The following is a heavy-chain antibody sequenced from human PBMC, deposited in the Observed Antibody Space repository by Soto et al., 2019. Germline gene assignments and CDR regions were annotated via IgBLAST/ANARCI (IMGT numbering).Heavy chain of an antibody. J-gene: IGHJ3*01. D-gene: IGHD2-2*01. CDR2: IHYSGNT. CDR3: ARHSTYNNRLYSFDV. V-gene: IGHV4-59*08. Sequence: SETLSLTCTVSGRSISRYFWSWRRQPPGKGLEWIGYIHYSGNTNYHPSLKSRLTISTDTSKNQVSLKLTSVTAADTAVYYCARHSTYNNRLYSFDVWGRGTMVTVSS. CDR1: GRSISRYF.